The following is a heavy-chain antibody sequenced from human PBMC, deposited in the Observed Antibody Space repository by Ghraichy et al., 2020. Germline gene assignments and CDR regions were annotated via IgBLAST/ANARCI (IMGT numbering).Heavy chain of an antibody. J-gene: IGHJ4*02. CDR2: IRPAGDIT. Sequence: WGSLRLSCVASGFTFSTYAMAWARQAPGKGLEWVSTIRPAGDITYYTGSVRGRFSISRDNSKTTVFLQMNDLGVDDTAFYYCAREVGSRGWYSIDYWGQGTLVTVSS. CDR1: GFTFSTYA. CDR3: AREVGSRGWYSIDY. V-gene: IGHV3-23*01. D-gene: IGHD6-19*01.